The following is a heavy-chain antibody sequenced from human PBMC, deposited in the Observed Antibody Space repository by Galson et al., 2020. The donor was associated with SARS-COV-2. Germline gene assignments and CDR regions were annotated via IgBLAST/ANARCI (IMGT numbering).Heavy chain of an antibody. CDR3: AKEAGNSWYFEY. V-gene: IGHV4-39*07. J-gene: IGHJ4*02. CDR2: IYYSGST. D-gene: IGHD4-4*01. Sequence: SETLSLTCTVSGGSISSSSYYWGWIRQPPGKGLEWIGSIYYSGSTYYNPSLKSRVTISVDTSKNQFSLKLSSVTAADTAVYYCAKEAGNSWYFEYWAQGTLVTVSS. CDR1: GGSISSSSYY.